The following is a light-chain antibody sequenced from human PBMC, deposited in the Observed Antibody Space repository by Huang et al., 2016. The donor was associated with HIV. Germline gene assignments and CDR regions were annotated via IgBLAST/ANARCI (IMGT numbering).Light chain of an antibody. CDR3: QQSYSTPLT. V-gene: IGKV1-39*01. J-gene: IGKJ4*01. CDR2: AAS. CDR1: QSISSY. Sequence: DIQITHSPSTLSASVGSRVTNTCRASQSISSYFNWYQQKPGKAPKRLSYAASSLQSGVPSRFSGSGSGTDFTLTISSLQPEDFATYYCQQSYSTPLTFGGGTKVEIK.